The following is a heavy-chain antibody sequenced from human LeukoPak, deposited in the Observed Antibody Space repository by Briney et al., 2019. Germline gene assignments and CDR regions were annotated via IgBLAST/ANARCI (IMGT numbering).Heavy chain of an antibody. V-gene: IGHV3-15*01. J-gene: IGHJ5*02. CDR2: IKSKTDGGTT. D-gene: IGHD6-13*01. Sequence: GGSLRLSCAASGFTFSNAWMSWVRQAPGKGLEWVGRIKSKTDGGTTDYAAPVKGRFTISRDDSKNTLYLQMNSLKTEDTAVYYCTTSQYSGSWYWFDPWGQGTLVTVSS. CDR1: GFTFSNAW. CDR3: TTSQYSGSWYWFDP.